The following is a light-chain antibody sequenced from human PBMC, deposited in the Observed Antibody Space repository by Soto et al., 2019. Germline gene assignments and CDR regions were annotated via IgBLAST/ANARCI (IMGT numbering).Light chain of an antibody. CDR1: SSDVGGYNY. CDR3: SSYTSSRTVV. V-gene: IGLV2-14*01. CDR2: DVI. J-gene: IGLJ2*01. Sequence: QSVLTQPASVSGSPGQSITISCTGTSSDVGGYNYVSWFQQRPGTAPKLMIYDVISRPSGVSNRFSGSKSGNTASLTISGLQAEDEADYYCSSYTSSRTVVFGGGTKLTVL.